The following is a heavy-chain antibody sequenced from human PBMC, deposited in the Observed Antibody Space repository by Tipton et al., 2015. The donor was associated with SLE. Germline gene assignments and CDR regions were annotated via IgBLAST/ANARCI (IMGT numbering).Heavy chain of an antibody. D-gene: IGHD3-3*01. Sequence: TLSLTCTVSGGSISSYYWSWIRQPPGKGLEWIGYIYYSGSTNYNPSLKSRVTISVDTSKNHFSLKLSSVTAADTAVYYCARLVRFLGGRFFDYWGQGTLVTVS. V-gene: IGHV4-59*12. J-gene: IGHJ4*02. CDR2: IYYSGST. CDR3: ARLVRFLGGRFFDY. CDR1: GGSISSYY.